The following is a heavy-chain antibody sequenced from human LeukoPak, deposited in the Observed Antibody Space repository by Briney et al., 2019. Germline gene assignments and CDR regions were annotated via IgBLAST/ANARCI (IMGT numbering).Heavy chain of an antibody. D-gene: IGHD3-3*01. V-gene: IGHV1-2*06. CDR3: ARGRAFGITIFGVVPRRTAFDI. J-gene: IGHJ3*02. CDR1: GYTFTGYY. Sequence: GASVKVSCKASGYTFTGYYMHWVRQAPGQGLEWMGRINPKSGGTNYAQKFQGRVTITRNTSISTAYMELSSLRSEDTAVYYCARGRAFGITIFGVVPRRTAFDIWGQGTMVTVSS. CDR2: INPKSGGT.